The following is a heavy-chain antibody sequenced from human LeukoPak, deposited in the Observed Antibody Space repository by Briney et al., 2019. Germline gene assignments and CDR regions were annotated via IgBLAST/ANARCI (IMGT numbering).Heavy chain of an antibody. D-gene: IGHD1-26*01. Sequence: GGSLRLSCVASGFIFSSHGMNWVRQAPGKGLEWVSYLGSSSSAIYYADSVKGRFSISRDNAKNSLYLQMNSLRAEDTAVYYCSREDAGYSNTMDYWGQGTLVTVSS. J-gene: IGHJ4*02. CDR3: SREDAGYSNTMDY. V-gene: IGHV3-48*04. CDR1: GFIFSSHG. CDR2: LGSSSSAI.